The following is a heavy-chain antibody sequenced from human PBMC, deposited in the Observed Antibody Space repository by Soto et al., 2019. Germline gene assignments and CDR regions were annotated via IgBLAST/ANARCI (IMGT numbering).Heavy chain of an antibody. J-gene: IGHJ4*02. V-gene: IGHV4-59*01. CDR1: GGSISSYY. CDR3: ARGTCADYDY. Sequence: SETLSLTCTVSGGSISSYYWSWIRQPPGKGLEWIGDIYYSGSTNYNPSLKSRVTISVDTSKNQFSLKLSSVTAADTDVYYWARGTCADYDYWGQGTLVTVSS. CDR2: IYYSGST.